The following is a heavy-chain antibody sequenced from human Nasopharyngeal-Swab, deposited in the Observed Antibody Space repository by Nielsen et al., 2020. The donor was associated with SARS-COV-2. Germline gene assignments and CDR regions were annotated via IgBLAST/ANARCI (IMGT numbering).Heavy chain of an antibody. J-gene: IGHJ4*02. CDR3: ARDLAMATIL. CDR2: ISSSGSTI. Sequence: GESLKTSCAASGFTFSTYEMNWVRQAPGKGLEWLSYISSSGSTIYYADSVKGRFTISRDNAKNSLYLQMDSLRAEDTAVYYCARDLAMATILWGQGILVTVSS. D-gene: IGHD5-24*01. CDR1: GFTFSTYE. V-gene: IGHV3-48*03.